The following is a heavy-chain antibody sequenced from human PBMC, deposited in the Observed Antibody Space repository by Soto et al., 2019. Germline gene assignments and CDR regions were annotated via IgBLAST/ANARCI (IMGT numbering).Heavy chain of an antibody. CDR1: GGSFSGYY. CDR2: INHSGST. Sequence: SETLSLTCAVYGGSFSGYYWSWIRQPPGKGLEWIGEINHSGSTNYNPSLKSRVTISVDTSKNQFSLKLSSVTAADTAVYYCARGKKQQLVRSYYGMDVWGQGTTVTVSS. CDR3: ARGKKQQLVRSYYGMDV. J-gene: IGHJ6*02. V-gene: IGHV4-34*01. D-gene: IGHD6-13*01.